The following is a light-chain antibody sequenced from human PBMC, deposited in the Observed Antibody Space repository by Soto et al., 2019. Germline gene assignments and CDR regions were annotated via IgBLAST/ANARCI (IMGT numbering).Light chain of an antibody. CDR2: GAS. CDR1: QSVSSN. J-gene: IGKJ2*02. V-gene: IGKV3-15*01. Sequence: EIVMTQSPATLSVSPGERATLSCRASQSVSSNLAWYQQKPGQAPRLLIYGASTRATGIPATFSGSGSGTEFTLTISSLQSEDFAVYYGQQYYNWPPGTFGQGTKLEIK. CDR3: QQYYNWPPGT.